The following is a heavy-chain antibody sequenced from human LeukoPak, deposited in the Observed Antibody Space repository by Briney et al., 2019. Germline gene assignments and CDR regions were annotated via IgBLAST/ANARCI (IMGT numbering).Heavy chain of an antibody. CDR1: GGSISSSY. V-gene: IGHV4-59*07. CDR2: IYYSGTT. D-gene: IGHD3-3*01. J-gene: IGHJ4*02. Sequence: SDTLSLTCSLSGGSISSSYGSSIRPPPGKGLEWSGYIYYSGTTNYNPSLKSRPTISVDTSKNKFSLKLSSVTAAATAVYYCARVRTIFGVVTQLFDYWGQGILVTVSS. CDR3: ARVRTIFGVVTQLFDY.